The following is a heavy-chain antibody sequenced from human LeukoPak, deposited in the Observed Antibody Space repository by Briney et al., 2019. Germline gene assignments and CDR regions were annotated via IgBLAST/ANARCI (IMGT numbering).Heavy chain of an antibody. J-gene: IGHJ5*02. Sequence: SETLSLTCAVYGGSFSGYYWSWIRQPPGKGLEWIGEINHSGSTNYNPSLKSRVTISVDTSKNQFSLKLSSVTAADTAVYYCARGTAVAGTWGQGTLVTVSS. D-gene: IGHD6-19*01. CDR1: GGSFSGYY. CDR3: ARGTAVAGT. CDR2: INHSGST. V-gene: IGHV4-34*01.